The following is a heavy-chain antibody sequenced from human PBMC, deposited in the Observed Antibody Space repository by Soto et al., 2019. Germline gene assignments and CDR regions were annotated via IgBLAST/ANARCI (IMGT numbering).Heavy chain of an antibody. CDR3: ATASYYYDSSGYIFDY. J-gene: IGHJ4*02. V-gene: IGHV1-24*01. CDR2: FDPEDGET. Sequence: APGKGLEWMGGFDPEDGETIYAQKFQARVTMTEDTSTDTAYMELSSLRSEDTAVYYCATASYYYDSSGYIFDYWGQGTLVTVSS. D-gene: IGHD3-22*01.